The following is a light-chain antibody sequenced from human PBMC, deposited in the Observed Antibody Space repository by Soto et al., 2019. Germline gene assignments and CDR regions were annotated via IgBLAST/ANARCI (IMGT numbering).Light chain of an antibody. V-gene: IGKV3-20*01. CDR3: QHYGSSPPWT. Sequence: EIVMTQSPGTLSLSPGERATLSCRASQSVSSNFLAWYQQKPGQAPRLLLYAASSRATGIPDRFSGSGSGTDFTLTISRLEPEDFAVYYCQHYGSSPPWTFGQGTKVEIQ. J-gene: IGKJ1*01. CDR2: AAS. CDR1: QSVSSNF.